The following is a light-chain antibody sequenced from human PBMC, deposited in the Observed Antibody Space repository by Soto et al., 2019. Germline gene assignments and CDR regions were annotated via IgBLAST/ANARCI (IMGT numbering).Light chain of an antibody. CDR2: SNN. CDR1: SSNIGSNI. V-gene: IGLV1-44*01. CDR3: AAWNDSLNGVV. Sequence: QSVLTQPPSASGTPGQRVTISCSGSSSNIGSNIVNWYQQLPGTAPKLLIYSNNLRPSGVPDRFSGSKSGTSASLDISGLQSEDEAEYYCAAWNDSLNGVVFGGGTKLTVI. J-gene: IGLJ2*01.